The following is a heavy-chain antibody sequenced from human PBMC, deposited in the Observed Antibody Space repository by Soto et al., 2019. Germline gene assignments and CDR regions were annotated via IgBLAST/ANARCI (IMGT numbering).Heavy chain of an antibody. V-gene: IGHV3-23*01. CDR3: AKGLVVVPAEAGDY. D-gene: IGHD2-2*01. Sequence: PGGSLRLSCAASGFTFSSYAMSWVRQAPGKGLEWVSAISGSGGSTYYAGSVKGRFTISRDNSKNTLYLQMNSLRAEDTAVYYCAKGLVVVPAEAGDYWGQGTLVTVSS. J-gene: IGHJ4*02. CDR2: ISGSGGST. CDR1: GFTFSSYA.